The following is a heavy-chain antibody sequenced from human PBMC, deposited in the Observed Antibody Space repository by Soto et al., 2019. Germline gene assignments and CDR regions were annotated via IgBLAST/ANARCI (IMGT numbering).Heavy chain of an antibody. CDR3: ARSGPGGYIDY. J-gene: IGHJ4*02. D-gene: IGHD3-22*01. Sequence: GGSLRLSCAASGFSFSDYYMNWIRQAPGKGLEWVSYTNTGGSTTYYADSVKGRFTISRDNAKNALFLQMNSLRAEDTAVYYCARSGPGGYIDYWGQGTLVTVSS. CDR1: GFSFSDYY. V-gene: IGHV3-11*04. CDR2: TNTGGSTT.